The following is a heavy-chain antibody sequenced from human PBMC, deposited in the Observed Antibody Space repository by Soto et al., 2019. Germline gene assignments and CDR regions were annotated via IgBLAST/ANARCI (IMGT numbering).Heavy chain of an antibody. D-gene: IGHD2-15*01. CDR3: ARDTWDIVVVVARKDAFDI. CDR1: GYTFTSYG. V-gene: IGHV1-18*01. J-gene: IGHJ3*02. Sequence: ASVKVSCKASGYTFTSYGISWVRQAPGQGLKWMGWISAYNGNTNYAQKLQGRVTMTTDTSTSTAYMELRSLRFDDTAVYYCARDTWDIVVVVARKDAFDIWGQGTMVTVSS. CDR2: ISAYNGNT.